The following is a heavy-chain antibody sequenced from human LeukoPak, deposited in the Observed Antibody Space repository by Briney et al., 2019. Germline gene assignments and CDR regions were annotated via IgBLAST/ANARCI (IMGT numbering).Heavy chain of an antibody. CDR3: ARQITDQSSGYDSIDY. J-gene: IGHJ4*02. V-gene: IGHV5-51*01. CDR2: IYPGDSET. Sequence: GESLKISCKGSGYSFPTYWIGWVRQMPGKGLEWMGIIYPGDSETRYSPSFEGQVTISADKSITTAYLQWSSLKASDTAMYYCARQITDQSSGYDSIDYWGQGTLVTVSS. D-gene: IGHD5-12*01. CDR1: GYSFPTYW.